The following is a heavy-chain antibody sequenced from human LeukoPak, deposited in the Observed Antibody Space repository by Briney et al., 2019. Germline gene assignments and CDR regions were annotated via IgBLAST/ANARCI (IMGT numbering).Heavy chain of an antibody. J-gene: IGHJ3*02. CDR2: IYYSGST. CDR3: ARVYYYDSSGYYVGAFDI. D-gene: IGHD3-22*01. Sequence: SETLSLTCTVSGGSISSYYWSWIRQPPGKGLEWIGYIYYSGSTNYNPSLKSRVTISVDTSKNQFSLKLSSVTAADTSVYYCARVYYYDSSGYYVGAFDIWGQGTMVTVSS. V-gene: IGHV4-59*01. CDR1: GGSISSYY.